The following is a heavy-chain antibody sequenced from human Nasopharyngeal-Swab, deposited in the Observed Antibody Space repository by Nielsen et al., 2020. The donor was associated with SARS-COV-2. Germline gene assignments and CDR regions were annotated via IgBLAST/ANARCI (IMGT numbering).Heavy chain of an antibody. Sequence: ASVKVSCKASGYTFTSYAMHWVRQAPGQRLEWMGWINAGNGNTKYSQKFQGRVTITRDTSASTAYMELSSLRSEDTAVYYCARGRRGYCSGVSCGGDWYFDYWGQGTLVTVSS. CDR3: ARGRRGYCSGVSCGGDWYFDY. D-gene: IGHD2-15*01. CDR2: INAGNGNT. J-gene: IGHJ4*02. CDR1: GYTFTSYA. V-gene: IGHV1-3*01.